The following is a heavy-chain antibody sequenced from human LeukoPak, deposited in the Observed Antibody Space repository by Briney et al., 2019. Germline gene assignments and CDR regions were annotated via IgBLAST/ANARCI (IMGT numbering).Heavy chain of an antibody. Sequence: QTLSLTCAFSGYSVPLNSAAWNWIRQSPSRGLEWLGRIYYKSKWYNDYAVSVKSRITITPDTSKNQFSLQLNSVTPEDTAVYYCVRGLKYFDLWGRGTLVTVSS. V-gene: IGHV6-1*01. J-gene: IGHJ2*01. CDR2: IYYKSKWYN. CDR1: GYSVPLNSAA. CDR3: VRGLKYFDL. D-gene: IGHD4-17*01.